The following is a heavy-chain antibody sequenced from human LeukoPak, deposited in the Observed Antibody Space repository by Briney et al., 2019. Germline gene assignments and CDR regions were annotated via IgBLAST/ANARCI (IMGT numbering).Heavy chain of an antibody. CDR1: GFSLSTSAVG. Sequence: SGPTLVKPTQTLTPTCTFSGFSLSTSAVGVGWIRQPPGRALEWLALMYWNGDKCYSPSLRSRLTITKDTSKNQVVLTMTNMDPVDTATYYCARRIRFGESSKENWFDPCGQGTLVTVSS. CDR3: ARRIRFGESSKENWFDP. V-gene: IGHV2-5*01. J-gene: IGHJ5*02. D-gene: IGHD3-10*01. CDR2: MYWNGDK.